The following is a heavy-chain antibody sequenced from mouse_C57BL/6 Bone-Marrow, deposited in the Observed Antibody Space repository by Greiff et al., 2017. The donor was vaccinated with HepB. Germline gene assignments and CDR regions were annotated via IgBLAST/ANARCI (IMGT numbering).Heavy chain of an antibody. V-gene: IGHV2-9-1*01. CDR2: IWTGGGT. D-gene: IGHD4-1*01. CDR3: ARRGANWDWYFDV. Sequence: QVQLQQSGPGLVAPSQRLSITCTVSGFSFTSYAISWVRQPPGKGLEWLGVIWTGGGTNYNSALKSRLSISKDNSKSQVFLKMNSLQTDDTARYYCARRGANWDWYFDVWGTGTTVTVSS. CDR1: GFSFTSYA. J-gene: IGHJ1*03.